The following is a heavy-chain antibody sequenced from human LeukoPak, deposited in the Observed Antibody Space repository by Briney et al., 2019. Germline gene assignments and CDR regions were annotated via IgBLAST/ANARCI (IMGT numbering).Heavy chain of an antibody. CDR1: GGSISSSIYY. CDR2: ISYSGST. V-gene: IGHV4-39*01. CDR3: ARHGWRYDYGGTYYFDY. Sequence: SETLSLTCTVSGGSISSSIYYWGWIRQPPGKGLEWIGSISYSGSTYYNPSLKSRVTISVDTSKNQFSLKLSSVTAADTAVYYCARHGWRYDYGGTYYFDYWGQGTLVTVSS. J-gene: IGHJ4*02. D-gene: IGHD4-23*01.